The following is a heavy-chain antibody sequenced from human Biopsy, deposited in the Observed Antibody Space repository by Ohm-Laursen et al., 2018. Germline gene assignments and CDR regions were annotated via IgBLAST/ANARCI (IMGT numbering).Heavy chain of an antibody. Sequence: SVKVSCKASGYTFINYGISWVRQAPGQGLEWMGWISGYNGNTNYAQKFQDRVTMTADTSTSTAYMEVTSLRSDDTAVYYCARAKLEPVYYYYGMDVWGQGTTVTVSS. D-gene: IGHD1-1*01. CDR1: GYTFINYG. CDR3: ARAKLEPVYYYYGMDV. J-gene: IGHJ6*02. V-gene: IGHV1-18*01. CDR2: ISGYNGNT.